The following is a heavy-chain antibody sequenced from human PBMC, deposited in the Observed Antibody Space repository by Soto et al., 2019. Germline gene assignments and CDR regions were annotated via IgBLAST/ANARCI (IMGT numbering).Heavy chain of an antibody. CDR2: IYYRGST. CDR1: WGSIVRFG. V-gene: IGHV4-59*01. D-gene: IGHD2-2*01. CDR3: ARVAVVTSAPKSLEVRSGNLYYFDY. J-gene: IGHJ4*02. Sequence: ASVTLCLTWTVAWGSIVRFGWSWVRQPPGKGLEWNGDIYYRGSTNYNPSLKSRVTISVDTSQNQFSLKLSSVTAADTAVYYCARVAVVTSAPKSLEVRSGNLYYFDYWGQGALVTLSS.